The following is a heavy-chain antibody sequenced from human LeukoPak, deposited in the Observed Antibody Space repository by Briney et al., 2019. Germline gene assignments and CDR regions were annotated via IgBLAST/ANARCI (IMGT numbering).Heavy chain of an antibody. CDR1: GYTFTSYY. CDR3: ARDYGFWSGYYGNYDY. Sequence: GASVKVSCKASGYTFTSYYMHWVRQAPGQGLEWMGIINPSGGSTSYAQKFQGRVTMTRDTSTSTVYMELSSLRSEGTAVYYCARDYGFWSGYYGNYDYWGQGTLVTVSS. D-gene: IGHD3/OR15-3a*01. CDR2: INPSGGST. V-gene: IGHV1-46*01. J-gene: IGHJ4*02.